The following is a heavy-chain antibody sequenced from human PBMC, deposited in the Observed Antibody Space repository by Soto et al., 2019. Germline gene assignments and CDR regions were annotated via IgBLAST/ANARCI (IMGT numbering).Heavy chain of an antibody. D-gene: IGHD2-2*01. J-gene: IGHJ4*02. V-gene: IGHV4-34*01. CDR3: ARAISSRVPAAMKDY. Sequence: PSETLSLTCAVYGGSFSGYYWSWIRQPPGKGLEWIGEINHSGSTNYNPSLKSRVTISVDTSKNQFSLKLSSVTAADTAVYYCARAISSRVPAAMKDYWGQGTLVTVSS. CDR2: INHSGST. CDR1: GGSFSGYY.